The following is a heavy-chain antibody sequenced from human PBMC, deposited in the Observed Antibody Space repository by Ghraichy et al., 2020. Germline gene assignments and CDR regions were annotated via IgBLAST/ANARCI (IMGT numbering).Heavy chain of an antibody. CDR1: GGSISSSSYY. V-gene: IGHV4-39*01. CDR2: IYYSGST. D-gene: IGHD6-19*01. J-gene: IGHJ4*02. CDR3: ARLSDIAVAGIDY. Sequence: SETLSLTCTVSGGSISSSSYYWGWIRQPPGKGWEWIGSIYYSGSTYYNPSLKSRVTISVDTSKNQFSLKLSTVTAADPAVYCCARLSDIAVAGIDYWGQGTLVTVSS.